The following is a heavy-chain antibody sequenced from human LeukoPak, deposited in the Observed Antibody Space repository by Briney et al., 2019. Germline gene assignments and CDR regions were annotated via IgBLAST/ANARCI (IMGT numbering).Heavy chain of an antibody. V-gene: IGHV3-15*01. Sequence: GGSLRLSCAASGFTFSNAWMSWVRQAPGKGLEWVGRIKSKTDGGTTDYAAPVKGRFTISRDDSKNTLYLQMNSLKTEDTAVYYCTRPYSSSWDDAFDIWGQGTMVTVSS. D-gene: IGHD6-13*01. CDR3: TRPYSSSWDDAFDI. J-gene: IGHJ3*02. CDR2: IKSKTDGGTT. CDR1: GFTFSNAW.